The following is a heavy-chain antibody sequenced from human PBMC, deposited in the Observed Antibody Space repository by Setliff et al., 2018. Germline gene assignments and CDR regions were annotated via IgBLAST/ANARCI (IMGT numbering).Heavy chain of an antibody. J-gene: IGHJ3*02. D-gene: IGHD3-22*01. CDR3: AREGAIYDSSGYYYGRSYAFDI. V-gene: IGHV3-7*01. CDR2: IKQEGSEK. CDR1: GFTFSSYW. Sequence: GGSLRLSCAASGFTFSSYWMTWVRQAPGKGLEWVANIKQEGSEKYYVDSVKGRSTISRDDAKNSLYLQMNSLRAEDTAVYYCAREGAIYDSSGYYYGRSYAFDIWGQGTMVTVSS.